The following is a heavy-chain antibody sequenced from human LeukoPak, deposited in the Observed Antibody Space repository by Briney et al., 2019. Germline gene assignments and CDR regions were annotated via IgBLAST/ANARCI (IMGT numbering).Heavy chain of an antibody. D-gene: IGHD2-15*01. V-gene: IGHV3-23*01. J-gene: IGHJ4*02. CDR1: GFTFSSYA. CDR2: ISGSGGST. CDR3: ATSQAYCSGGSCYY. Sequence: GGSLRLSCAASGFTFSSYAMSWVRQAPGKGLEWVSAISGSGGSTYYADSVKGWFTISRDNSKNTLYLQMNSLRAEDTAVYYCATSQAYCSGGSCYYWGQGTLVTVSS.